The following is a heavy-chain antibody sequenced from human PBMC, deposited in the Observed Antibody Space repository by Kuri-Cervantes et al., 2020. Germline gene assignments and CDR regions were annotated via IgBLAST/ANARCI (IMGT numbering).Heavy chain of an antibody. Sequence: GESLKISCAASGFTFSSYAMSWVRQAPGKGLEWVSAISGSGSSTYYADPVKGRFTVSRDNSKNTLYLQTNSLRAEDTAVYYCARGPGYCRSTSCPYYFDYWGQGTLVTVSS. D-gene: IGHD2-2*03. V-gene: IGHV3-23*01. CDR2: ISGSGSST. CDR1: GFTFSSYA. CDR3: ARGPGYCRSTSCPYYFDY. J-gene: IGHJ4*02.